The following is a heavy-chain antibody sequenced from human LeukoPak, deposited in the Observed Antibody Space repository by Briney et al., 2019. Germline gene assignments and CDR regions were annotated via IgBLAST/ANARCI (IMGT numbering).Heavy chain of an antibody. D-gene: IGHD2-2*02. CDR1: GGSFSGYY. V-gene: IGHV4-34*01. J-gene: IGHJ4*02. CDR2: INHRGST. Sequence: SETLSLTCAVYGGSFSGYYWSWIRQPPGKGREWIGEINHRGSTNYNPSLKSRVTISVDTSKNQFSLKLSSVTATDGAMYYCPGSPGGYCASASCYTGGRFDYWGQGSLVTVSS. CDR3: PGSPGGYCASASCYTGGRFDY.